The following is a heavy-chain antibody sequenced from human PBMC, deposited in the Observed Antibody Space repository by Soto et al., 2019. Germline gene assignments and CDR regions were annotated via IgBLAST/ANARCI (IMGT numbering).Heavy chain of an antibody. V-gene: IGHV1-69*06. J-gene: IGHJ4*02. CDR3: ARAGYCSGASCYWFDY. CDR1: GDTFSSYA. Sequence: QVQLVQSGAEVKKPGSSVKVSCKASGDTFSSYAFSWVRQAPGQGLEWMGGIIPIFGTPKYAQKFQGRVTITEDKSTSTAYMELSSLRSEDTAVYYCARAGYCSGASCYWFDYWGQGTLVTVSS. D-gene: IGHD2-15*01. CDR2: IIPIFGTP.